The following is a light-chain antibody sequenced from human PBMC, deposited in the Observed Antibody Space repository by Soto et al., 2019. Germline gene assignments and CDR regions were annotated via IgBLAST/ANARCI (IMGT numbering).Light chain of an antibody. CDR1: QDISTY. CDR3: QQLNHYPST. CDR2: AAS. V-gene: IGKV1-9*01. J-gene: IGKJ4*01. Sequence: IQLTQSPSSLSASVGDRVTITCRASQDISTYLAWYQQKPGKAPMLLISAASTLQSGVPSRLSGSGSGTDFTLTISSLQPEDFATYYCQQLNHYPSTFGGGTKVDIK.